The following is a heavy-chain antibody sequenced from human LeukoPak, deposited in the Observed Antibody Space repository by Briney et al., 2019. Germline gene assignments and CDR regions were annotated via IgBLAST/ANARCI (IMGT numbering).Heavy chain of an antibody. V-gene: IGHV3-30*04. CDR3: ARDHIPAANQFDY. J-gene: IGHJ4*02. Sequence: GGSLRLSCAASGFTFSSYSMHWVRQAPGKGLEWVANMSYDGSNKYYADSVKGRFTISRDNSKSTLYLQMNSLRPEDTAVYYCARDHIPAANQFDYWGQGTLVTVSS. CDR1: GFTFSSYS. D-gene: IGHD2-2*01. CDR2: MSYDGSNK.